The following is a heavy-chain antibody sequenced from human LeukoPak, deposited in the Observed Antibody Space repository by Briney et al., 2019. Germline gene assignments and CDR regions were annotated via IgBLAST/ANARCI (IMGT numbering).Heavy chain of an antibody. CDR3: ARVHYDGSGYHCYYFDY. CDR2: ISVSNGYT. Sequence: GASVKVSCKASGYTFISYQMHWVRQAPGQGLEWMGWISVSNGYTNYAQNFQGRVTMTTDTSTSTAYMELRSLRSDDTAVYYCARVHYDGSGYHCYYFDYWGQGTLVTVSS. V-gene: IGHV1-18*04. CDR1: GYTFISYQ. D-gene: IGHD3-22*01. J-gene: IGHJ4*02.